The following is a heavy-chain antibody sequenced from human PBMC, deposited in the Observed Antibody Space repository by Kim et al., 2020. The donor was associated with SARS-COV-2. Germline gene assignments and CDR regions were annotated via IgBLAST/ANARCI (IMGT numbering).Heavy chain of an antibody. Sequence: ASVKVSCKASGYTFTSYGISWVRQAPGQGLEWMGWISAYNGNTNYAQKLQGRVTMTTDTSTSTAYMELRSLRSDDTAVYYCAREIELRYFDWLFHTDYYYYGRDVWGQGTTVTVSS. CDR3: AREIELRYFDWLFHTDYYYYGRDV. CDR2: ISAYNGNT. D-gene: IGHD3-9*01. CDR1: GYTFTSYG. J-gene: IGHJ6*02. V-gene: IGHV1-18*01.